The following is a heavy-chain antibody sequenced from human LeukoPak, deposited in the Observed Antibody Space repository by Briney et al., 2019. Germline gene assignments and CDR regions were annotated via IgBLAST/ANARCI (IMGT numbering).Heavy chain of an antibody. CDR3: AATYSGNWEFDY. J-gene: IGHJ4*02. CDR2: ISWNSGNI. V-gene: IGHV3-9*01. Sequence: GGSLRLSCAASGFTFADYAMHWVRQTPGKGLEWVSGISWNSGNIDYADSVKGRFTISRDNAKNSLYLQMNSLRAEDTALYYCAATYSGNWEFDYWGQGTLVTVSS. CDR1: GFTFADYA. D-gene: IGHD1-26*01.